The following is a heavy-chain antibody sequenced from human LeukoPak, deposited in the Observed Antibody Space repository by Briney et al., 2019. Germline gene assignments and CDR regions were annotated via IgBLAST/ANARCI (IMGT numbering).Heavy chain of an antibody. CDR1: GGSFSGYY. D-gene: IGHD5-18*01. CDR3: ARGGDTAIDY. CDR2: INHSGST. V-gene: IGHV4-34*01. J-gene: IGHJ4*02. Sequence: SETLSLTCAVYGGSFSGYYWSWIRQPPGKGLEWIGEINHSGSTNYNPSLKSRVTISVDTSKNQFSLKLSSVTAADTAVYYCARGGDTAIDYWGQGTLVTASS.